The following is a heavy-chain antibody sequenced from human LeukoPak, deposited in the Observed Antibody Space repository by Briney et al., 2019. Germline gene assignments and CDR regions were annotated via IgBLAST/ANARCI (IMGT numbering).Heavy chain of an antibody. V-gene: IGHV3-23*01. CDR1: GFTFSSFG. D-gene: IGHD6-13*01. J-gene: IGHJ4*02. CDR3: ARAGYSSSWRERYKYYFDY. CDR2: MSGSGDST. Sequence: GGTLRLPCAASGFTFSSFGMSWVRQAPGKGLEWVSAMSGSGDSTYYADSVRGRFTISRDNAKNSLYLQMKSLRAEDTAVYYCARAGYSSSWRERYKYYFDYWGQGTLVTVSS.